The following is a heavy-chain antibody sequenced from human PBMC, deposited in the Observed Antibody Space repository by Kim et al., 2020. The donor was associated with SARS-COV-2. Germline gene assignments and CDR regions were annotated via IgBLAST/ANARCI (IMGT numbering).Heavy chain of an antibody. D-gene: IGHD6-19*01. CDR2: IYHSGRT. CDR1: GGSISSSNW. J-gene: IGHJ6*02. CDR3: ARDRRIAVERHGMDV. V-gene: IGHV4-4*02. Sequence: SETLSLTCAVSGGSISSSNWWSWVRQPPGKGLEWIGEIYHSGRTNYNPSLKSRVTISVDKYKNQFSLKLSAVTAAATAVYYCARDRRIAVERHGMDVWGQGATVTVSS.